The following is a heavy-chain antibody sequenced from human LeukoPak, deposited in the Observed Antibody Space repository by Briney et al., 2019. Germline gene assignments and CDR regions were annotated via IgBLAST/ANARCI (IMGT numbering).Heavy chain of an antibody. V-gene: IGHV4-4*02. CDR3: ARDGLVVDYGDYYGMDV. CDR1: GGSISSSNW. CDR2: IYHSGST. D-gene: IGHD4-17*01. J-gene: IGHJ6*02. Sequence: PSGTLSLTCAVSGGSISSSNWWSWVRQPPGKGLEWIGEIYHSGSTNYNPSLKSRVTISVDKSKNQFSLKLSSVTAADTAVYYCARDGLVVDYGDYYGMDVWGQGTTVTVSS.